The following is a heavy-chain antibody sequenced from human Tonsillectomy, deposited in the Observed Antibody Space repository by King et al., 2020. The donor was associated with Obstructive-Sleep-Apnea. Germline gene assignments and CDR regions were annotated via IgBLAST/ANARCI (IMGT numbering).Heavy chain of an antibody. CDR1: GGSISNYY. CDR2: MYFSGNT. V-gene: IGHV4-59*08. J-gene: IGHJ4*02. D-gene: IGHD5-12*01. CDR3: ARHRGVEDYGGYGDYFDY. Sequence: QLQESGPGLVKPSETLSLTCTVSGGSISNYYWSWIRQPPGKGLEWIGYMYFSGNTNFNPSLKSRVTISADTSKIQFSLSLSSVTAADTAAYYCARHRGVEDYGGYGDYFDYWGQGTQVTVSS.